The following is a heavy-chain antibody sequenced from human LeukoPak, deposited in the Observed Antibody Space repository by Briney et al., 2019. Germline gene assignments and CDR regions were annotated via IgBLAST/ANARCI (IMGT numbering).Heavy chain of an antibody. V-gene: IGHV3-23*01. CDR3: AKGSYYDSSGSFYFDY. Sequence: GGSLRLSCAASGFTFSSYAMSWVRQAPGKGLEWVSGISGSGDNTYYADSVKGRFTISRDNSKNTLYVQVDSLGTEDTAAYYCAKGSYYDSSGSFYFDYWGQGTLVTVSS. CDR1: GFTFSSYA. J-gene: IGHJ4*02. CDR2: ISGSGDNT. D-gene: IGHD3-22*01.